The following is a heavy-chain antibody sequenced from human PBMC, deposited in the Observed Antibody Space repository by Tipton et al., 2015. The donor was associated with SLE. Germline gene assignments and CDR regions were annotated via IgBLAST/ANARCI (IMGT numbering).Heavy chain of an antibody. V-gene: IGHV1-18*01. D-gene: IGHD3-3*01. CDR2: ISAYNGNT. Sequence: QSGAEVKKPGASVKVSCKASGYTFTRYGISWVRQAPGQGPEWMGWISAYNGNTNYAQKLQGRVTMTTDTSTSTAHMELRSLRSDDTALYYCVRINDFWSAYHDYWGQGTLVTVSS. CDR1: GYTFTRYG. CDR3: VRINDFWSAYHDY. J-gene: IGHJ4*02.